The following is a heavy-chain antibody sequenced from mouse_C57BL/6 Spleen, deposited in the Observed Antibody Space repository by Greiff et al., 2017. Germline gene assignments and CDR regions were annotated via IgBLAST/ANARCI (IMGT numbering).Heavy chain of an antibody. J-gene: IGHJ3*01. V-gene: IGHV1-59*01. CDR3: AAYSGYYYGSSPAWFAY. CDR2: IDPSDSYT. CDR1: GYTFTSYW. D-gene: IGHD1-1*01. Sequence: QVQLQQPGAELVRPGTSVKLSCKASGYTFTSYWMHWVKQRPGQGLEWIGVIDPSDSYTNYNQKFKGKATLTVDTSSSTAYMQLSSLTSEDSAVYYCAAYSGYYYGSSPAWFAYWGQGTLVTVSA.